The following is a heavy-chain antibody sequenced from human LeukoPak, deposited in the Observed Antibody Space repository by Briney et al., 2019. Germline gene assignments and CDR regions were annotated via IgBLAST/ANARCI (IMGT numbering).Heavy chain of an antibody. CDR1: GYTFTSYG. V-gene: IGHV1-18*01. CDR3: ARAGTAKYYYYGMDV. J-gene: IGHJ6*02. Sequence: ASVKVSCKASGYTFTSYGISWVRQAPGQGLEWMGWISGYTGNTNYAHKLQGRVTMTTDTSTGTAYMELRSLRSDDTAVYYCARAGTAKYYYYGMDVWGQGTTVTVSS. D-gene: IGHD2-21*02. CDR2: ISGYTGNT.